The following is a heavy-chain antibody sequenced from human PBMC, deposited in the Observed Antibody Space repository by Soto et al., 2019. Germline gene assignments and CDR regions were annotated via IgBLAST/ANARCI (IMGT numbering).Heavy chain of an antibody. Sequence: GESLKISCKGSGYTFTSYWIGWVRQMPGKGLEWMGIVYPGDSDTTYSPSFQGQVTISADKFISTAYLQWSSLKASDTAMYFCARQFSSEAGLFDYWGQGTLVTVSS. J-gene: IGHJ4*02. CDR2: VYPGDSDT. CDR3: ARQFSSEAGLFDY. V-gene: IGHV5-51*01. CDR1: GYTFTSYW. D-gene: IGHD6-19*01.